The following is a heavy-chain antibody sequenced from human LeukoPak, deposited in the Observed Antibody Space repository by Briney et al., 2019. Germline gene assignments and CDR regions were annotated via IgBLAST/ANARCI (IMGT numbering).Heavy chain of an antibody. Sequence: GGSLRLSCAASGFTFSSYAMSWVRQAPGKGLEWVSAISGSDGSTYYAESVKGRFTISRDNSKNTLFLQMNSLRAEDMAVYYCARIEWERLGRAFDIWGQGTMVTVSS. CDR3: ARIEWERLGRAFDI. D-gene: IGHD1-26*01. J-gene: IGHJ3*02. CDR2: ISGSDGST. V-gene: IGHV3-23*01. CDR1: GFTFSSYA.